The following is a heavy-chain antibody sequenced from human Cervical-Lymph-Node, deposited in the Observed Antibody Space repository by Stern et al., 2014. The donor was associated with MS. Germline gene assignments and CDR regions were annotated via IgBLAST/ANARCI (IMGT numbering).Heavy chain of an antibody. Sequence: ELQLVESGGTLVQPGGSLRLSCAASGFTFSSYAMSWVRQAPGKGLEWCSVISGSDGSIFDADSVKCRFTISRDNSKNTLFLQMNSLRADDTAVYYCAKVYGSGPFDYWGQGTLVTVSS. D-gene: IGHD6-19*01. CDR1: GFTFSSYA. J-gene: IGHJ4*02. V-gene: IGHV3-23*04. CDR3: AKVYGSGPFDY. CDR2: ISGSDGSI.